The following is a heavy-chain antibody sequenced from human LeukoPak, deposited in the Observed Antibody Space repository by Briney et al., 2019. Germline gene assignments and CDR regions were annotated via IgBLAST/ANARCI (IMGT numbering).Heavy chain of an antibody. Sequence: SETLSLTCAVYGGSFSGYYWTWIRQPPGEGLEWIGEINHSGSTTYKPSLKSRVTISVDTSKNHFSLRLTSVTAADTAVYYCARGPCSTSCHRSWYFDYWGQGTLVTVSS. CDR2: INHSGST. V-gene: IGHV4-34*01. CDR3: ARGPCSTSCHRSWYFDY. D-gene: IGHD2-2*01. J-gene: IGHJ4*02. CDR1: GGSFSGYY.